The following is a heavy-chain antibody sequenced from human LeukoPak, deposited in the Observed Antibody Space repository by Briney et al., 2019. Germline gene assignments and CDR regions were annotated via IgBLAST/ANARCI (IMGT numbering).Heavy chain of an antibody. V-gene: IGHV4-34*01. CDR3: ARNYCGDDCFAFDF. CDR1: GGSFSGYY. D-gene: IGHD2-21*02. Sequence: PPETLSLTCAEYGGSFSGYYWSWSRQPPGKGLEWIGEINHSGSTNYNPSLKSRVTMSVDTSKNQFSLKLKSVTAADTAVYYCARNYCGDDCFAFDFWGQGTMVTVSS. CDR2: INHSGST. J-gene: IGHJ3*01.